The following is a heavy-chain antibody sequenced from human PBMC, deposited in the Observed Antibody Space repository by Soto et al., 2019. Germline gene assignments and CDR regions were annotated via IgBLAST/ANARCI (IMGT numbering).Heavy chain of an antibody. Sequence: SVKVSCKTSVYTFTNFALSWVRQAPGQGLEWIGFVSANNGFTHFAQKFQGRVSVKTDTSTSTVYLDLRSLSSDDTAVYYCARGGAARHLDSWGQGTPVTVSS. D-gene: IGHD6-6*01. V-gene: IGHV1-18*01. CDR2: VSANNGFT. CDR3: ARGGAARHLDS. J-gene: IGHJ5*01. CDR1: VYTFTNFA.